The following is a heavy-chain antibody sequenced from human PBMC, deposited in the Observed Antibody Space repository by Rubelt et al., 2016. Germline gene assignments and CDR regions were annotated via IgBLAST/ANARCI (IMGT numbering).Heavy chain of an antibody. CDR3: ARCDSHYYGMDV. CDR1: GGSISSYY. Sequence: QVQLQESGPGLVKPSETLSLTCTVSGGSISSYYWSWIRQPPGKGLEWIGYIYYSGSTNYNPSLKSRVTISVDTSKNQFSLKLSSVTAADTAVYYCARCDSHYYGMDVWGQGTTVTVSS. J-gene: IGHJ6*02. V-gene: IGHV4-59*01. D-gene: IGHD2-21*02. CDR2: IYYSGST.